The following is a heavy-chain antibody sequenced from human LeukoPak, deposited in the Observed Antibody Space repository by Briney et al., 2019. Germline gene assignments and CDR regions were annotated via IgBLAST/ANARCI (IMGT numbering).Heavy chain of an antibody. Sequence: PGGSLRLSCAASGFTFSSYGMHWVRQAPGKGLEWVAVIWYDGSNEYYADSVKGRFTISRDNSKNTLYLQMNSLRAEDTAVYYCARGRITIFGVVITRRWFDPWGQGTLVTVSS. J-gene: IGHJ5*02. D-gene: IGHD3-3*01. CDR1: GFTFSSYG. CDR3: ARGRITIFGVVITRRWFDP. V-gene: IGHV3-33*01. CDR2: IWYDGSNE.